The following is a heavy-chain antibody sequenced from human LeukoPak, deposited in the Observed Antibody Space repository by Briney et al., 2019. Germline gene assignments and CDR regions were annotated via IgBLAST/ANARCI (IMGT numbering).Heavy chain of an antibody. Sequence: VKVSCKASGGTFSSYAISWVRQAPGQGLEWMGGIIPIFGAANYAQKFQGRVTITADKSTSTAYMELSTLRSEDTAVYYCARGKPGTRPENPYNWFDPWGQGTLVTVSS. CDR1: GGTFSSYA. D-gene: IGHD1/OR15-1a*01. J-gene: IGHJ5*02. CDR3: ARGKPGTRPENPYNWFDP. CDR2: IIPIFGAA. V-gene: IGHV1-69*06.